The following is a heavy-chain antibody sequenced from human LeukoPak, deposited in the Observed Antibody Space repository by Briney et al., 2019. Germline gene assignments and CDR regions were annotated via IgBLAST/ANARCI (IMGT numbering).Heavy chain of an antibody. J-gene: IGHJ6*02. CDR1: GFTFSSYA. D-gene: IGHD5-18*01. CDR2: ISYDGSNK. Sequence: GGSLRLSCAVSGFTFSSYAIHWVRQAPGKGLEWVAVISYDGSNKYYADSVKGRFTISRDNSKNTLYLQMNSLRAEDTAVYYCARVDTAMEIYYYYGMDVWGQGTTVTVSS. CDR3: ARVDTAMEIYYYYGMDV. V-gene: IGHV3-30-3*01.